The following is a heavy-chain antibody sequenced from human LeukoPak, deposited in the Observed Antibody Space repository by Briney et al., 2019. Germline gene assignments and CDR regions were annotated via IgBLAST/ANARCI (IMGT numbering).Heavy chain of an antibody. CDR1: GFTFSSYW. Sequence: GGSLRLSCAASGFTFSSYWMSWVRQAPGKGLEWVANIKQDGSEKYYVDSVKGRFTISRDNSKNTLYLQMGSLRAEDTAVYYCARDGYNSRNYDYWGQGTLVTVSS. J-gene: IGHJ4*02. D-gene: IGHD5-24*01. V-gene: IGHV3-7*01. CDR2: IKQDGSEK. CDR3: ARDGYNSRNYDY.